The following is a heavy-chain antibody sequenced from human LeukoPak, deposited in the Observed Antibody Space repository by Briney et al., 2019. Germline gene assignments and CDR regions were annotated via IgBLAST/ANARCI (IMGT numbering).Heavy chain of an antibody. J-gene: IGHJ4*02. D-gene: IGHD3-9*01. V-gene: IGHV3-48*02. CDR1: GFTFSSYS. Sequence: GGSLRLSYAASGFTFSSYSMNWVRQAPGKGLEWVSYISSSSSTIYYADSVKGRFTISRDNAKNSLYLQMNSLRDEDTAVYYCARVATSRYDILTGYYTGARTLDYWGQGTLVTVSS. CDR2: ISSSSSTI. CDR3: ARVATSRYDILTGYYTGARTLDY.